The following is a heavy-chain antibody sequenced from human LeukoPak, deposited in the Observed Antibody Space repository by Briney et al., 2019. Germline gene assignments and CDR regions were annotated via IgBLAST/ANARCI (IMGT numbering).Heavy chain of an antibody. CDR3: ASAAGPFDN. CDR1: GFIFNTYG. CDR2: IWFDGSIK. D-gene: IGHD6-19*01. Sequence: GSSLRLSCAASGFIFNTYGMHWVRQAPGKGLEWVAVIWFDGSIKYYADSVRGRFTISRDNSKNTLYLQMNSLRAEDTALYYCASAAGPFDNWGQGTLVTVSS. V-gene: IGHV3-33*01. J-gene: IGHJ4*02.